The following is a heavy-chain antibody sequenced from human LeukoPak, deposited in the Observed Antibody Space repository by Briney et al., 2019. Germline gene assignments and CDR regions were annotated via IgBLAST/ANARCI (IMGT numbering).Heavy chain of an antibody. V-gene: IGHV3-23*01. Sequence: GGSLRLSCVASGFIFDIYAMSWVRQAPGKGLEWVSSISGGTTYYADSVKGRFTISRDNSKNTVSLQMNSLRAKDTAVYYCAKSVYHSGNYWGQGTLVTVSS. D-gene: IGHD3-10*01. J-gene: IGHJ4*02. CDR2: ISGGTT. CDR1: GFIFDIYA. CDR3: AKSVYHSGNY.